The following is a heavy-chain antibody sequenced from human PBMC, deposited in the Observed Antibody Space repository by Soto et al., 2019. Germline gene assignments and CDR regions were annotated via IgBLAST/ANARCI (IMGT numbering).Heavy chain of an antibody. V-gene: IGHV3-49*03. CDR2: IRSKAYGGTT. Sequence: GGSLRLSCTASGFTFGDYAMSWFRRAPGKGLEWVGFIRSKAYGGTTEYAASVKGRFTISRDDSKSIAYLQMNSLKTEDTAVYYCTCMYSSGWPQGYWGQGTLVTVSS. D-gene: IGHD6-19*01. CDR3: TCMYSSGWPQGY. J-gene: IGHJ4*02. CDR1: GFTFGDYA.